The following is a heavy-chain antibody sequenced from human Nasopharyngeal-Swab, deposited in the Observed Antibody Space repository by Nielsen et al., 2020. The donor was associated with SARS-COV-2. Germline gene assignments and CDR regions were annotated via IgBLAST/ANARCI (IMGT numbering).Heavy chain of an antibody. CDR1: GFTLDTYS. V-gene: IGHV3-48*04. Sequence: GESLKISCETSGFTLDTYSLNWVRQAPGKGFEVVSYISRSRTTKYYADSVKGRFTISSDDAKNSQYLQMNSLKVDDTAVYYCSRRNPWGWDFDYWGQGTLVTVSS. D-gene: IGHD3-16*01. J-gene: IGHJ4*02. CDR3: SRRNPWGWDFDY. CDR2: ISRSRTTK.